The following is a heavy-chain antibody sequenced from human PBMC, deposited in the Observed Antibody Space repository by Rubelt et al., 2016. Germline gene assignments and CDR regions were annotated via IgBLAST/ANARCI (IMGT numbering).Heavy chain of an antibody. CDR3: AREVGTGTNFDC. Sequence: QVQLQQWGAGLLKPSETLSLTCAVYGGSFSGYYWSWIRQPPGKGLEWIGELNHSGSTNYNPSRMRRVTRSVGTSNNQFSLKLSAVTAADTAVYYCAREVGTGTNFDCWGQGTLVTVSS. CDR1: GGSFSGYY. D-gene: IGHD1-1*01. V-gene: IGHV4-34*01. CDR2: LNHSGST. J-gene: IGHJ4*02.